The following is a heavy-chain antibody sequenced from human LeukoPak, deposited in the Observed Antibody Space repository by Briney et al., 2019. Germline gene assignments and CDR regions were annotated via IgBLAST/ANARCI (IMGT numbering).Heavy chain of an antibody. CDR2: IYHSGST. CDR1: GGSISSSNW. CDR3: ALSSGWYKLDY. V-gene: IGHV4-4*02. J-gene: IGHJ4*02. Sequence: SGTLSLTCAVSGGSISSSNWWSWVRQPPGKGLEWIGEIYHSGSTNYNPSLKSRVTISVDKSKNQFSLNLNSVTAADTAVYYCALSSGWYKLDYWGQGTLVTVSS. D-gene: IGHD6-19*01.